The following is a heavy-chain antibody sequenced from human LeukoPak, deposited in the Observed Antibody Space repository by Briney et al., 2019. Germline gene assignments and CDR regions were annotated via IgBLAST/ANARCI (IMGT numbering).Heavy chain of an antibody. Sequence: GGSLRLSCTVSGFTVSSNSMSWVRQAPGKGLEWVSFIYSDNTHYSDSVKGRFTISSDNPKNTLYLQMNSLRAEDTAVYYCARRAGAYSHPYDYWGQGTLVTVSS. V-gene: IGHV3-53*01. D-gene: IGHD4/OR15-4a*01. CDR2: IYSDNT. CDR1: GFTVSSNS. CDR3: ARRAGAYSHPYDY. J-gene: IGHJ4*02.